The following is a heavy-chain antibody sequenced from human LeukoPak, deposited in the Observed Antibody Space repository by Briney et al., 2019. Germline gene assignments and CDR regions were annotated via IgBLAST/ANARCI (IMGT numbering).Heavy chain of an antibody. CDR1: GDSINSGTYY. V-gene: IGHV4-61*02. D-gene: IGHD6-6*01. CDR2: IYTSGST. J-gene: IGHJ6*03. Sequence: PSETLSLTCTVSGDSINSGTYYWRWIPQPAGKGLEWIERIYTSGSTNYNPSLKSRVTISVDTSKNQFSLKLSSVTAADTAMYYCARGESSSSPLYYYYYYMDVWGKGTTVTVSS. CDR3: ARGESSSSPLYYYYYYMDV.